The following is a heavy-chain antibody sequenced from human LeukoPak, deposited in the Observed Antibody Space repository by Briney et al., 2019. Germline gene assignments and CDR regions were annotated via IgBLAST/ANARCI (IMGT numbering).Heavy chain of an antibody. D-gene: IGHD2-21*02. CDR1: GVSFSNYY. CDR2: INTSGTT. J-gene: IGHJ5*02. CDR3: ARVYGDFNWFGP. Sequence: SETLSLTCTVSGVSFSNYYWSWIRQPARKGLEWIGRINTSGTTNYNPSLNSRVTMSVDLSKNQFSLKVTSVTAADTAVYYCARVYGDFNWFGPWGQGTLVTVSS. V-gene: IGHV4-4*07.